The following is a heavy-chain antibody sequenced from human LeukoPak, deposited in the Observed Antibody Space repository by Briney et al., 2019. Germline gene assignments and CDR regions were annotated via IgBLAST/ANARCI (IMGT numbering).Heavy chain of an antibody. V-gene: IGHV3-43*02. J-gene: IGHJ4*02. CDR1: GFTLDDYA. D-gene: IGHD6-19*01. CDR2: ISGDGGST. CDR3: AKDRGDFSGWFF. Sequence: PGGSLRLSCAAPGFTLDDYAMHWVRQAPGKGLEWVSLISGDGGSTYYADSVKGRFTISRDNSKNSLYLQMSRLRIEDTDLYYCAKDRGDFSGWFFWGQGALVTVSS.